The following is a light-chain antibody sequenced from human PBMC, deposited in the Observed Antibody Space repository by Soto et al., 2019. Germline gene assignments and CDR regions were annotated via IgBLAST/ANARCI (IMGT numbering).Light chain of an antibody. CDR2: EVT. CDR1: SSDVGGYNY. V-gene: IGLV2-14*01. Sequence: QSVLTQPASVSGSPGQSITISCTGTSSDVGGYNYVSWYQQHPGKAPKLLIYEVTNRPSGVPNRFSGSKSGNAASLTISGLPAEDEADYYCSSYTNTGTLYVFGTGTQLTVL. J-gene: IGLJ1*01. CDR3: SSYTNTGTLYV.